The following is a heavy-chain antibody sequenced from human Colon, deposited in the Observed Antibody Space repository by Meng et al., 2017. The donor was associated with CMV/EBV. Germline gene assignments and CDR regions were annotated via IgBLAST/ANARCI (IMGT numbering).Heavy chain of an antibody. CDR3: ARDSNLSGLAY. Sequence: QVHLAAAGPGLTRPSESLSPTCLLSWASISSYYWSGFLQPAGKGLEWMGRVCISGNTNYNPSLKGRVTMSIDTSKNQLSLNIRSVTAADTAVYYCARDSNLSGLAYWGQGTLVTVSS. J-gene: IGHJ4*02. D-gene: IGHD3-10*01. CDR1: WASISSYY. V-gene: IGHV4-4*07. CDR2: VCISGNT.